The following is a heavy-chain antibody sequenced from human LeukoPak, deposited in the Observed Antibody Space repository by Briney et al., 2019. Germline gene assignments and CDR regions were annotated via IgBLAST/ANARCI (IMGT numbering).Heavy chain of an antibody. J-gene: IGHJ6*02. CDR1: GFTFSSYS. Sequence: PGGSLRLSCAASGFTFSSYSMNWVRQAPGKGLEWVSSISSSSSYIYYADSVKGRFTTSRDNSKNTLYLQMNSLRAEDTAVYYCARVYCSSTSCYSYYGMDVWGQGTTVTVSS. CDR3: ARVYCSSTSCYSYYGMDV. V-gene: IGHV3-21*01. CDR2: ISSSSSYI. D-gene: IGHD2-2*02.